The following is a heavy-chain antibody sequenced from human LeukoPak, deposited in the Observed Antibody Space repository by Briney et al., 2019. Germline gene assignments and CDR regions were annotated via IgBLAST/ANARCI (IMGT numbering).Heavy chain of an antibody. D-gene: IGHD6-13*01. Sequence: PGESLKISCKGSGYSFTSYWISWVRQMPGKGLEWMGRIDPSDSYTNYSPSFQGHVTISADKSISTAYLRWSSLKASDTAMYYCARLHPGYSSSWYAHYYYYGMDVWGQGTTVTVSS. V-gene: IGHV5-10-1*01. CDR1: GYSFTSYW. CDR2: IDPSDSYT. J-gene: IGHJ6*02. CDR3: ARLHPGYSSSWYAHYYYYGMDV.